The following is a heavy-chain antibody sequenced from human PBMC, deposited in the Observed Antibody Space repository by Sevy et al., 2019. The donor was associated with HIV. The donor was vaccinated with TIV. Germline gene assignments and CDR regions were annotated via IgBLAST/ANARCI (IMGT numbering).Heavy chain of an antibody. CDR3: ARSSDSSGYRISGAFDI. Sequence: ASVKVSCKASGGTFSSYAISWVRQAPGQGLEWMGRIIPIFGTANYAQKFQGGVTITADESTSTAYMELSSLRSEDTAVYYCARSSDSSGYRISGAFDIWGQGTMVTVSS. CDR2: IIPIFGTA. CDR1: GGTFSSYA. D-gene: IGHD3-22*01. J-gene: IGHJ3*02. V-gene: IGHV1-69*13.